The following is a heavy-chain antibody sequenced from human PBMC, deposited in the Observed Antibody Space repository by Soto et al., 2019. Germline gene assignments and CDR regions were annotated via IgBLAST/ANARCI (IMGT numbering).Heavy chain of an antibody. CDR3: ARKGIAAAGDDAFDI. D-gene: IGHD6-13*01. Sequence: ASVKVSCKASGYTFTGYYMHWVRQAPGQGLEWMGWINPNSGGTNYAQKFQGRVTMTRDTSISTAYMELSRLRSDDTAVYYCARKGIAAAGDDAFDIWGQGTMVTVSS. CDR1: GYTFTGYY. CDR2: INPNSGGT. J-gene: IGHJ3*02. V-gene: IGHV1-2*02.